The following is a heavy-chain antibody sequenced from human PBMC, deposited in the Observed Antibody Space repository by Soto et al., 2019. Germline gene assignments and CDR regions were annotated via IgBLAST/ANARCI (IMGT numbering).Heavy chain of an antibody. D-gene: IGHD1-7*01. Sequence: QVQLQESGPGLVKPSETLSLTCTVSGGSISSYYWSWIRQPPGKGLEWIGYIYYSGSTNYNPSLKSRVTKTEDTSKDQFSLKLSSVTAADTAVYYCARVYELGVLLFHYWGQGTLVTVSS. J-gene: IGHJ4*02. CDR1: GGSISSYY. CDR3: ARVYELGVLLFHY. V-gene: IGHV4-59*01. CDR2: IYYSGST.